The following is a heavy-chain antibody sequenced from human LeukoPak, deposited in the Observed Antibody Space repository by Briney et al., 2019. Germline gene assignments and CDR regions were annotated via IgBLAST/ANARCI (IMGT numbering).Heavy chain of an antibody. J-gene: IGHJ4*02. CDR1: GFTFSSYI. CDR2: ISSSSSTI. Sequence: PGGSLRLSCAASGFTFSSYIMNWVRQAPGKGLEWVSYISSSSSTIYYADSVKGRFTISRDNAKNSLYLQMNSLRAEDTAVYYCARSRGTHPSYFDYWGQGTLVTVSS. V-gene: IGHV3-48*04. CDR3: ARSRGTHPSYFDY. D-gene: IGHD1-14*01.